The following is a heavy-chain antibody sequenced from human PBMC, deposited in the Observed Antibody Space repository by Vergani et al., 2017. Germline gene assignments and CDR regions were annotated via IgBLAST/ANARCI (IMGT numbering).Heavy chain of an antibody. D-gene: IGHD2-2*01. V-gene: IGHV3-23*01. CDR3: AKGVYCSSTSCYEGRGYYYGMGV. J-gene: IGHJ6*02. Sequence: EVQLLESGGDLVQPGGSLRLSCAASGFSFTTYAMSWVRQAPGKGLEWVSTINTNGDYTRYGDSVKGRFTISRDNSKNTLYLQMNSLRADDTAVYYCAKGVYCSSTSCYEGRGYYYGMGVWGQGTTVTFSS. CDR1: GFSFTTYA. CDR2: INTNGDYT.